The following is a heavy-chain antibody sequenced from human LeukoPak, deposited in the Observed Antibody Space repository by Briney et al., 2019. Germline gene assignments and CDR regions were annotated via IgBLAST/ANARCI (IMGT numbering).Heavy chain of an antibody. J-gene: IGHJ5*02. CDR1: GFTFSSYA. V-gene: IGHV3-23*01. CDR2: ISGSGGST. D-gene: IGHD3-10*01. CDR3: AKGIGYGSGSYPGWFDP. Sequence: GGSLRLSCAASGFTFSSYAMSWVRQAPGKGLEWVSAISGSGGSTYYADSVKGRFTISRDNSKNTLYLQMNSLRAEDTAVYYCAKGIGYGSGSYPGWFDPWGQGTLVTVSS.